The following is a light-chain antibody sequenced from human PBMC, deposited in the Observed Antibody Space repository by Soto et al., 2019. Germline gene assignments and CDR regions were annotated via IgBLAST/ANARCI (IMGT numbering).Light chain of an antibody. CDR2: GAS. V-gene: IGKV3-20*01. CDR1: QSISGRF. Sequence: EIVLTKGPATLYWSAGEKGTQFCRVSQSISGRFFAWSQQKPGQAPRILSHGASSRATGIPDRVSGRGSGTDFTLTSSRLQPEDFAVYYCQQYGNSPRTFGQGTKVEIK. J-gene: IGKJ1*01. CDR3: QQYGNSPRT.